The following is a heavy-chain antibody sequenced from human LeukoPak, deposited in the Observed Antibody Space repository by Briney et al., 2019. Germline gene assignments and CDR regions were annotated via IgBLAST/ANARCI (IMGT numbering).Heavy chain of an antibody. CDR3: ARVNTYYDSSGYVRRNWFDP. Sequence: PSETLSLTCAVSGGSISSGTYYWSWLRQPAGEGLEWIGRIYPTGSTNYNPSLKSRVTISVDKSKNQFSLKLSSVTAADTAVYYCARVNTYYDSSGYVRRNWFDPWGQGTLVTVSS. J-gene: IGHJ5*02. V-gene: IGHV4-61*02. CDR2: IYPTGST. D-gene: IGHD3-22*01. CDR1: GGSISSGTYY.